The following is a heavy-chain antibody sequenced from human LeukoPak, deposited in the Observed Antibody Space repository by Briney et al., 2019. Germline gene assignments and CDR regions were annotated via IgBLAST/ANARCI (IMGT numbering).Heavy chain of an antibody. CDR1: GGSISSGGYS. CDR3: AGGYSSGRYAYPLFDY. J-gene: IGHJ4*02. CDR2: IYHSGST. D-gene: IGHD6-19*01. V-gene: IGHV4-30-2*01. Sequence: SETLSLTCAVSGGSISSGGYSWSWIRQPPGKGLEWIGYIYHSGSTYYNPSLKSRVTISVDRSKNQFSLKLSSVTAADTAVYYCAGGYSSGRYAYPLFDYWGQGTLVTVSS.